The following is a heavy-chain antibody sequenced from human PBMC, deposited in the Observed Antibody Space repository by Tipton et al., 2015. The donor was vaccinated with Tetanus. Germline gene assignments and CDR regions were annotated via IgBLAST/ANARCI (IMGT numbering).Heavy chain of an antibody. CDR3: ARANNELPKKCPFDS. D-gene: IGHD1-1*01. CDR2: VSFSGRT. J-gene: IGHJ4*02. CDR1: GGSVRSGDYS. Sequence: TLSLTCTVSGGSVRSGDYSWNWIRQPPGKGLEWLAYVSFSGRTNSNYSLKSRITISQDTSKNQFSLRLTSVTAADTAVYYCARANNELPKKCPFDSWGQGSLVIVSS. V-gene: IGHV4-61*08.